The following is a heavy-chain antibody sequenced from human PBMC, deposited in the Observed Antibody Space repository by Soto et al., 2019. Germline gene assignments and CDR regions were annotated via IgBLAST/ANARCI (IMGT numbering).Heavy chain of an antibody. CDR3: ARDRMGDYGAPYDDFYYYSGMDV. CDR1: GGSISSGGCY. J-gene: IGHJ6*02. V-gene: IGHV4-31*02. D-gene: IGHD4-17*01. CDR2: IYYSGST. Sequence: SETLSVRWTVAGGSISSGGCYWSWIRQHPGKGLEWIGYIYYSGSTYYNPSLKSRVTISVDTSKNQFSLKLSSVTAADTAVYYCARDRMGDYGAPYDDFYYYSGMDVWGQGTTVTVSS.